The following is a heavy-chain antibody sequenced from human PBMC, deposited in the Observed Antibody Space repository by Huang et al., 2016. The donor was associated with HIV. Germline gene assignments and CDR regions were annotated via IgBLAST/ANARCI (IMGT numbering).Heavy chain of an antibody. CDR1: GFIFSNYG. J-gene: IGHJ1*01. CDR3: ALKGDSSGWEYFRH. Sequence: QVQLVESGGGVVQPGRSLRLSCAASGFIFSNYGMHWVRQAPGKGRDCVALISYDGSNKYYTDSVKGRFSISRDNSKNTLYLQMNSLRAEDTAVYYCALKGDSSGWEYFRHWGQGTLVTVSS. V-gene: IGHV3-30*03. D-gene: IGHD6-19*01. CDR2: ISYDGSNK.